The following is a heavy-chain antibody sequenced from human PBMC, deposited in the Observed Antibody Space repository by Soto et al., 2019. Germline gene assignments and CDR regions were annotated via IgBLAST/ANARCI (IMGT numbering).Heavy chain of an antibody. CDR3: ARRYQRSRNYGMDV. Sequence: GESLKISCEGSGYSFTSYWIGWVRQMPGKGLEWMGIIYPGDSDTRYSSSFQGKVTISAYKSISTAYLQWSSLKASDTAMYYCARRYQRSRNYGMDVWGQVTTVTASS. D-gene: IGHD2-2*01. V-gene: IGHV5-51*01. J-gene: IGHJ6*02. CDR1: GYSFTSYW. CDR2: IYPGDSDT.